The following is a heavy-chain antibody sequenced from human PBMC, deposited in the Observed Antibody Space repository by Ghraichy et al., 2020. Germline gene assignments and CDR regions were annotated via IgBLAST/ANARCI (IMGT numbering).Heavy chain of an antibody. CDR2: ISSSGDST. D-gene: IGHD1-26*01. Sequence: GGSLRLSCAASGFTFSDYAMTWVRQAPGKGLEWVSGISSSGDSTYYADFVKGRFTISRDNSKNTLYLQINSLRAEDTAVYYCAKDLGVSYCMFDYWGQGTLVTVSS. CDR1: GFTFSDYA. CDR3: AKDLGVSYCMFDY. J-gene: IGHJ4*02. V-gene: IGHV3-23*01.